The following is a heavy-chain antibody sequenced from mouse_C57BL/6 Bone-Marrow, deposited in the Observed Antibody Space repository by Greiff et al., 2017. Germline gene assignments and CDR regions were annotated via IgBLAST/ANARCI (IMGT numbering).Heavy chain of an antibody. J-gene: IGHJ4*01. CDR2: IYPGNSDT. Sequence: EVQLQQSGTVLARPGASVKMSCKTSGYTFTSYWMHWVKQRPGQGLEWIGAIYPGNSDTSYNQKFKGKAKLTAVTAARTAYMELSSLTNEDSAVYYCTRTYYSLYWAMDYWGQGTSVTVSS. CDR3: TRTYYSLYWAMDY. V-gene: IGHV1-5*01. D-gene: IGHD2-12*01. CDR1: GYTFTSYW.